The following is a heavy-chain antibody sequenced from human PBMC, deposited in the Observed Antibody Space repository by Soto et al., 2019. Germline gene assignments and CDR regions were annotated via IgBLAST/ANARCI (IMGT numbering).Heavy chain of an antibody. CDR2: IYYTGNT. D-gene: IGHD1-1*01. Sequence: WTWIRQLPGKGLEWIGYIYYTGNTYYNPSLKSRPTISIDTSDNQFSLKLTSVTAADTAVYFWASGHDAYKVRYWGQGTLVTVSS. J-gene: IGHJ4*02. V-gene: IGHV4-31*02. CDR3: ASGHDAYKVRY.